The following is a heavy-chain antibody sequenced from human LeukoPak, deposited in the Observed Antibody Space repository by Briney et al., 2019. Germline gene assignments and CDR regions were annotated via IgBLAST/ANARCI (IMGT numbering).Heavy chain of an antibody. CDR3: ASAFRGVLGY. V-gene: IGHV3-48*03. D-gene: IGHD7-27*01. Sequence: GGSLRLSCAASGFTFSSYEMNWVRQAPGKGLEWVSYISSSGSTIYYADSVKGRFTISRDNAKNSLYLQMNSLRAEDTAVCYCASAFRGVLGYWGQGTLVTVSS. CDR2: ISSSGSTI. J-gene: IGHJ4*02. CDR1: GFTFSSYE.